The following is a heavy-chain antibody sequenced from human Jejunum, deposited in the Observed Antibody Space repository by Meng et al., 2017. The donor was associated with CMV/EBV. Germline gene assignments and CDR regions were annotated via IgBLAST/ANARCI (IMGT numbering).Heavy chain of an antibody. CDR2: IIPIIGRP. V-gene: IGHV1-69*04. D-gene: IGHD3-16*01. CDR3: ASDITGNSYAYDS. J-gene: IGHJ5*01. Sequence: SGGTLSPYVISWVRQAPGQGLEWMGRIIPIIGRPHHAQRFQDRVSITADKATSTVYMELKTLTSEDTAVYFCASDITGNSYAYDSWGQGTLVTVSS. CDR1: GGTLSPYV.